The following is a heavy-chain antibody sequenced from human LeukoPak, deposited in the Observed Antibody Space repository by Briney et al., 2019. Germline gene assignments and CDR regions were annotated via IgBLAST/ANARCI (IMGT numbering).Heavy chain of an antibody. J-gene: IGHJ4*02. CDR1: GFTFDDYA. Sequence: GGSLRLSCAASGFTFDDYAMHWVRQAPGKGLEWASGISWSSGSIGYADSVKGRFTISRDNAKNSLYLQMNSLRAEDTALYYCAKDGSEPTYYDFRYFDYWGQGTLVTVSS. CDR2: ISWSSGSI. V-gene: IGHV3-9*01. CDR3: AKDGSEPTYYDFRYFDY. D-gene: IGHD3-3*01.